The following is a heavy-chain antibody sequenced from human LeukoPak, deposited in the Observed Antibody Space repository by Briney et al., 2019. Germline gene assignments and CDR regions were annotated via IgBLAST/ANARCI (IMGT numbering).Heavy chain of an antibody. D-gene: IGHD3-3*01. CDR3: ARESSDFWSGYYSGGLDY. CDR1: GFTFSSYW. V-gene: IGHV3-7*01. CDR2: IKQDGSEK. J-gene: IGHJ4*02. Sequence: GGSLRLSCAASGFTFSSYWMSWVRQAPGKGLEWVANIKQDGSEKYYVDSVKGRFTISRDNAKNSLYLQMNSLRAEDTAVYYCARESSDFWSGYYSGGLDYWGQGTLVTVSS.